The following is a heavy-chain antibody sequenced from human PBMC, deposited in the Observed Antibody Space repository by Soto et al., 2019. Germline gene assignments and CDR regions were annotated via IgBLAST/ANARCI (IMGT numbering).Heavy chain of an antibody. V-gene: IGHV1-18*01. Sequence: ASVKVSCKASGYTFTSYGISWVRQAPGQGLEWMGWISAYNGNTNYAQKLQGRVTMTTDTSTSTAYMELRSLRSDDTAVYYCARRRAAAGTRYAFDIWGQGTMVTVSS. CDR1: GYTFTSYG. J-gene: IGHJ3*02. CDR2: ISAYNGNT. CDR3: ARRRAAAGTRYAFDI. D-gene: IGHD6-13*01.